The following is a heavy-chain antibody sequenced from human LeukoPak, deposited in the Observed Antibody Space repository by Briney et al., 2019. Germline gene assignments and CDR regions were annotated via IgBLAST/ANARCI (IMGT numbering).Heavy chain of an antibody. J-gene: IGHJ4*02. CDR1: GYTFTSYD. CDR2: MNPNSGNT. V-gene: IGHV1-8*03. CDR3: ARGVSIAALPRDRSGTDY. D-gene: IGHD6-6*01. Sequence: ASVKVSCKASGYTFTSYDINWVRQATGQGLEWMGWMNPNSGNTGYAQKFQGRVTITRNTSISTAYMELSSLRSEDTAVYYCARGVSIAALPRDRSGTDYWGQGTLVTVSS.